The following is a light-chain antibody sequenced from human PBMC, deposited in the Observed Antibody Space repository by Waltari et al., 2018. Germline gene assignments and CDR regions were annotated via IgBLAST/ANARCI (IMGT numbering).Light chain of an antibody. Sequence: DIVMTQSPDSLPVSLGERATINCRFSQSVLYSSNNKNYLAWFQQKPGQPPKLLIYWASTRESGVPDRFSGSGSGTDFTLTISSLQAEDVAVYYCQQYLSSPYTFGQGTKLEIK. CDR3: QQYLSSPYT. J-gene: IGKJ2*01. V-gene: IGKV4-1*01. CDR2: WAS. CDR1: QSVLYSSNNKNY.